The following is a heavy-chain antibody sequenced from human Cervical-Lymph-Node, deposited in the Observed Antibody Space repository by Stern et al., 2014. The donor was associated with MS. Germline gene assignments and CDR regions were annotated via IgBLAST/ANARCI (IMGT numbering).Heavy chain of an antibody. D-gene: IGHD6-19*01. Sequence: VQLVESGAELKKPGASVKVSCKASGYTFNNYAMNWVRQAPGQGLEWMGWNSTNTGDPDYAQGFTGRFVFTMDTSVSTAYLQITSLKAEDTAVYYCARPNDSSGLFDQWGQGTLVTVSS. J-gene: IGHJ5*02. CDR2: NSTNTGDP. CDR3: ARPNDSSGLFDQ. V-gene: IGHV7-4-1*02. CDR1: GYTFNNYA.